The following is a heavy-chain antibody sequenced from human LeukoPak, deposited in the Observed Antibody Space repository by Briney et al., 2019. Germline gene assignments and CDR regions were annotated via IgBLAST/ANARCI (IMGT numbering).Heavy chain of an antibody. Sequence: GRSLRLSCAASGFSFDDYAMHWLRQAPGKGLQWVSGISWNSGSEGYADSVKGRFTISRDNSKNTLYLQMNSLRAEDTAVYYCARAGQIAAAGIFDYWGQGTLVTVSS. CDR3: ARAGQIAAAGIFDY. CDR1: GFSFDDYA. J-gene: IGHJ4*02. CDR2: ISWNSGSE. V-gene: IGHV3-9*01. D-gene: IGHD6-13*01.